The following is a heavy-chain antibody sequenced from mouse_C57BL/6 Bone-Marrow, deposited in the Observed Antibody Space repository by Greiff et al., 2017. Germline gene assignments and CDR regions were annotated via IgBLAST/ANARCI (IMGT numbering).Heavy chain of an antibody. V-gene: IGHV1-62-2*01. J-gene: IGHJ3*01. CDR3: ARHEEGNYGSNWFAY. CDR1: GYTFTEYT. D-gene: IGHD1-1*01. CDR2: FYPGSGSI. Sequence: QVQLQQSGAELVKPGASVKLYCKASGYTFTEYTIHWVKPRSGQGLEWIGWFYPGSGSIKYNEKVKDKATLTADKSTSTVYMELSRLKSEDSAVYFGARHEEGNYGSNWFAYWGQGTLVTVSA.